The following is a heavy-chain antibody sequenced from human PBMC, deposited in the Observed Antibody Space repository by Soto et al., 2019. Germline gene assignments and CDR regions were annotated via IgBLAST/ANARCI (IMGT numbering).Heavy chain of an antibody. CDR3: ASDPGSTEWWFDAWLDP. CDR1: GFTFSSYA. J-gene: IGHJ5*02. D-gene: IGHD2-15*01. CDR2: ISYDGSNK. V-gene: IGHV3-30-3*01. Sequence: PGGSLRLSCAASGFTFSSYALHWVRQAPGKGLEWVAVISYDGSNKYYADSVKGRFTISRDNSTNTLYLQMNSLRAEDTAVYYCASDPGSTEWWFDAWLDPWGQGTLVTVSS.